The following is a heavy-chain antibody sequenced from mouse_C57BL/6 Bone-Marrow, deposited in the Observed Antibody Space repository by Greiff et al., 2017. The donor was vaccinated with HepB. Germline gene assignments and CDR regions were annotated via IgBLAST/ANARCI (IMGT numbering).Heavy chain of an antibody. CDR1: GYSFTDYN. CDR3: ARSPYGSSLYYFDY. Sequence: EVKLQESGPELVKPGASVKISCKASGYSFTDYNMTWVKQSNGKSLEWIGVINPNYGTTSYNQKFKGKATLTVDQSSSTAYMQLNSLTSEDSAVYYCARSPYGSSLYYFDYWGQGTTLTVSS. V-gene: IGHV1-39*01. D-gene: IGHD1-1*01. J-gene: IGHJ2*01. CDR2: INPNYGTT.